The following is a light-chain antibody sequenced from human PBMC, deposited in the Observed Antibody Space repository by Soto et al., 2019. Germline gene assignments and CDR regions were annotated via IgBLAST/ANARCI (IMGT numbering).Light chain of an antibody. Sequence: QTVVTQEPSFSVSPGGTVTLTCGLSSGSVSSSYDPSWYQQTPGQAPRTLIYSTNTRSSGVPDRFSGSILGNKAALTISGLKTDDEADYYCQSYHSGNVVFGGGTKLTVL. V-gene: IGLV8-61*01. CDR2: STN. J-gene: IGLJ2*01. CDR3: QSYHSGNVV. CDR1: SGSVSSSYD.